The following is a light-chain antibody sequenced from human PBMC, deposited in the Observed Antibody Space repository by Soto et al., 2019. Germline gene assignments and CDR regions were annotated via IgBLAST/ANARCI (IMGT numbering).Light chain of an antibody. V-gene: IGKV3-15*01. Sequence: EVLMTQSSATLSVSPGARPTHPCRASQSVSGKLAWYQQKPGQAPRLLIYDASTRATGIPARFSGSGSGTEFTLTISSLQSEDFAVYYCQKYNNWPRTFGQGTKVDI. CDR3: QKYNNWPRT. J-gene: IGKJ1*01. CDR1: QSVSGK. CDR2: DAS.